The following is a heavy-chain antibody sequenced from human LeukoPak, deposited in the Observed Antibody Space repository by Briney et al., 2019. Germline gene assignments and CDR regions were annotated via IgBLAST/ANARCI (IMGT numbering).Heavy chain of an antibody. V-gene: IGHV1-69*05. CDR1: GGTFSSYA. CDR2: IIPIFGTA. J-gene: IGHJ4*02. D-gene: IGHD5-18*01. Sequence: GASAKVSCKASGGTFSSYAISWVRQAPGQGLEWMGGIIPIFGTANYAQKFQGRVTITTDESTSTAYMELSSLRSEDTAVYYCARYSYGYGYFDYWGQGTLGTVSS. CDR3: ARYSYGYGYFDY.